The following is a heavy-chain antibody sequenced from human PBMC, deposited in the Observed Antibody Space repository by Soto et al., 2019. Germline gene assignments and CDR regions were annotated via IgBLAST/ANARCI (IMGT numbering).Heavy chain of an antibody. V-gene: IGHV2-5*02. D-gene: IGHD6-13*01. CDR3: AHRGGSSSWYGGINWFDP. CDR1: GFSLSTSGVG. J-gene: IGHJ5*02. Sequence: SGSTLVNPTQTLTLTCTFSGFSLSTSGVGVGWIRQPPGKALEWLALIYWDDDKRYSPSLKSRLTITKDTSKNQVVLTMTNMDPVDTATYYCAHRGGSSSWYGGINWFDPWGQGTLVTVSS. CDR2: IYWDDDK.